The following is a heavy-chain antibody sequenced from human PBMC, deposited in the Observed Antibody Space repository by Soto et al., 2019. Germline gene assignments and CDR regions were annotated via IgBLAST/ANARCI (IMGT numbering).Heavy chain of an antibody. Sequence: WTWIRPHPGTGLEWIGYIYYSGSAYYNPSLKSRVTISVDTSRSQFSLKLSSVTAADTAVYYCARTFYYGSGTSDYWGQGTLVTVSS. V-gene: IGHV4-31*02. D-gene: IGHD3-10*01. CDR3: ARTFYYGSGTSDY. CDR2: IYYSGSA. J-gene: IGHJ4*02.